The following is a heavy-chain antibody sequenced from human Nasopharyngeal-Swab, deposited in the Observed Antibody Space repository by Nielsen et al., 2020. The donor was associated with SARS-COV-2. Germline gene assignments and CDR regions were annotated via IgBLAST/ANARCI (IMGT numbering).Heavy chain of an antibody. J-gene: IGHJ4*02. Sequence: GGSLRLSCAASGFTFSSYWMHWVRQAPGKGLVWVSRINSDGSSTSYADSVKGRFTISRDNAKNTLYLQMNSLRAEDTAVYYCAKDGTLRGAQFDYWGQGTLVTVSS. CDR2: INSDGSST. V-gene: IGHV3-74*01. CDR3: AKDGTLRGAQFDY. CDR1: GFTFSSYW. D-gene: IGHD4-17*01.